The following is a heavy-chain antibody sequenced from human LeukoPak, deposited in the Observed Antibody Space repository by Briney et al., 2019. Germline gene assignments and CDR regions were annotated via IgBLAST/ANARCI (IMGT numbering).Heavy chain of an antibody. Sequence: SETLSLTCAVSGGSFSDYQWNWIRQSPGKGLEWLGEISHSGATTYNPSLKSRVTISVDTSKNQFSLKLQSVTAADTGVYYCARGLVWRFLFDSRRDSFDIWGQGTTITVSS. D-gene: IGHD3-16*01. CDR1: GGSFSDYQ. J-gene: IGHJ3*02. CDR2: ISHSGAT. CDR3: ARGLVWRFLFDSRRDSFDI. V-gene: IGHV4-34*01.